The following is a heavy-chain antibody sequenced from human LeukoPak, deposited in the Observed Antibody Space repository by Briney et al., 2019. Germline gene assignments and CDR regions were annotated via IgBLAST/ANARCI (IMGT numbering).Heavy chain of an antibody. D-gene: IGHD3-22*01. Sequence: GESLKISCTGSGYSFSNYWIGWVRQMPGKGLEWMGIIYPGDSDTRYSPSFQGQVTISVDKSISTAYLQWNSLKASDTAMYYCAALTYYYDSSGYDAFDIWGQGTMVTVSS. J-gene: IGHJ3*02. CDR2: IYPGDSDT. CDR1: GYSFSNYW. V-gene: IGHV5-51*01. CDR3: AALTYYYDSSGYDAFDI.